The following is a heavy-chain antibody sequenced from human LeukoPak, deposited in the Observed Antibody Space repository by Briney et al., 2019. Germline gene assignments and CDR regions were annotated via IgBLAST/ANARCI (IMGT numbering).Heavy chain of an antibody. J-gene: IGHJ6*02. V-gene: IGHV3-7*01. CDR3: AREIRGYSYGVDYYYGMDV. CDR1: GFTFSSYW. CDR2: IKQDGSEK. D-gene: IGHD5-18*01. Sequence: GSLRLSCAASGFTFSSYWMSWVRQAPGKGLEWVANIKQDGSEKYYVDSVKGRFTISRDNAKNSLYLQMNSLRAEDTAVYYCAREIRGYSYGVDYYYGMDVWGQGTTVTVSS.